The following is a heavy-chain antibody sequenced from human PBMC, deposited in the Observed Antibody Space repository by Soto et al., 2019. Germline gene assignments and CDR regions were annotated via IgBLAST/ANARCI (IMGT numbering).Heavy chain of an antibody. CDR3: ARTSSSSWYDFGY. Sequence: PGGSLRLSCAVSGFTFSDYTMNWVRQTPGKGLEWVSSISSSASYIYYADSVKGRFTISRDNAKKSLYLQMNSLRAEDTAVYYCARTSSSSWYDFGYWGQGTLVTVSS. D-gene: IGHD6-13*01. J-gene: IGHJ4*02. CDR1: GFTFSDYT. V-gene: IGHV3-21*01. CDR2: ISSSASYI.